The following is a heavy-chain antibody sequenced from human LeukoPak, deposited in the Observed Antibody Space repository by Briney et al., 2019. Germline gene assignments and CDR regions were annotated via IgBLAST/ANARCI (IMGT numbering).Heavy chain of an antibody. V-gene: IGHV4-30-4*08. CDR3: ARETYYYDSSGYYSSFDY. CDR2: IYYSGCT. D-gene: IGHD3-22*01. Sequence: TSETLSLTCTVSGGSISSGDYYWSWIRQPPGKGLEWIGYIYYSGCTYYNPSLKSRVTISVDTSKNQFSLKLSSVTAADTAVYYCARETYYYDSSGYYSSFDYWGQGTLVTVSS. J-gene: IGHJ4*02. CDR1: GGSISSGDYY.